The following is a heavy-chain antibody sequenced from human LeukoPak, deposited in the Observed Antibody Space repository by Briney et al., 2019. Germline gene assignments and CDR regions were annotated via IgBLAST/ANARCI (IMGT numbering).Heavy chain of an antibody. CDR2: IYTSGST. Sequence: SETLSLTCTVSGGSISSYYWSWIRQPPGKGLEWIGYIYTSGSTNYNPSLKSRVTISVDTSKNQFSLKLSSVTAADTAVYYCARRQTYFDYWGQGTLVTVSS. V-gene: IGHV4-4*09. J-gene: IGHJ4*02. CDR3: ARRQTYFDY. CDR1: GGSISSYY.